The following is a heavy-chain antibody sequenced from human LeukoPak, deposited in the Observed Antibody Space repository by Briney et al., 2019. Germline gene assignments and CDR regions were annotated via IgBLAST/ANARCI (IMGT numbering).Heavy chain of an antibody. CDR2: INHSGST. V-gene: IGHV4-34*01. Sequence: SETLSLTCAVDCGSFSGFYCSLVRQPPGKGLEWIGEINHSGSTHYNPSFKSRVTILVDTSRNQFSLKLTSVTAAATDVYYCARGPDSGSHFAWFDPWGQGTLVTVSS. CDR3: ARGPDSGSHFAWFDP. CDR1: CGSFSGFY. J-gene: IGHJ5*02. D-gene: IGHD3-10*01.